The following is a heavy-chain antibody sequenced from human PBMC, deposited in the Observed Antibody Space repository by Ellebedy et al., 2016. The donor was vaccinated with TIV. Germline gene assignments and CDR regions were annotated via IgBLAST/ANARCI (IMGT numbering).Heavy chain of an antibody. V-gene: IGHV3-7*01. J-gene: IGHJ4*02. CDR1: GFTFSVTW. D-gene: IGHD4-11*01. CDR2: IKQGGSEK. Sequence: GESLKISCAASGFTFSVTWMSWARQAPGKGLEWVANIKQGGSEKNYVDSVKGRFTISRDNAKNSLYLQMNSLRVEDTAVYYCARDGVTTRFSLFDYWGQGTLVTVSS. CDR3: ARDGVTTRFSLFDY.